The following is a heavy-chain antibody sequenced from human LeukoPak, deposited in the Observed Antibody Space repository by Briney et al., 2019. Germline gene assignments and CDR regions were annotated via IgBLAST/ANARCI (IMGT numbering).Heavy chain of an antibody. V-gene: IGHV4-59*01. D-gene: IGHD5-18*01. CDR1: GGSISSYY. Sequence: SETLSLTCTVSGGSISSYYWSWIRLPPGKGLERIGYIYYTGATYYNPSLKSRVTISLDTSKNQFSLKLSSVTAADAAMYYCARAGYSYGTGYYFDYWGQGALVTVSS. J-gene: IGHJ4*02. CDR2: IYYTGAT. CDR3: ARAGYSYGTGYYFDY.